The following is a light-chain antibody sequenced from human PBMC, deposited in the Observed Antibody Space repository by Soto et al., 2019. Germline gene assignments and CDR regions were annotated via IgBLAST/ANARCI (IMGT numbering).Light chain of an antibody. CDR1: SSDVGAYNY. CDR3: STYTSATTYA. J-gene: IGLJ1*01. V-gene: IGLV2-14*01. CDR2: DVS. Sequence: QSALTQPASVSGSPGQSITISCTGTSSDVGAYNYDSWYQQYPGEAPKVIIYDVSHRPAGVSNRFSGSKSGNTASLTISGLQTQDEADYYCSTYTSATTYAFGPGTKVTVL.